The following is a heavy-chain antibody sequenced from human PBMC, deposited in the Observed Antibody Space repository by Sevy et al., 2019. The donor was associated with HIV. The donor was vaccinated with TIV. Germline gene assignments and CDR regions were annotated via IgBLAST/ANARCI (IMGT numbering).Heavy chain of an antibody. CDR2: IKSKTDSGTT. V-gene: IGHV3-15*01. D-gene: IGHD3-10*01. CDR1: GFTFSNAW. J-gene: IGHJ4*02. Sequence: GGSLRLSCAASGFTFSNAWMSWVRQAPGKGLEWVGRIKSKTDSGTTDNAAPVKGRFTISRDDSKNTLYLQMNSLKTEDTAVYLAMVRGGGPRKKGGSLLFDYWGQGTLVTVSS. CDR3: MVRGGGPRKKGGSLLFDY.